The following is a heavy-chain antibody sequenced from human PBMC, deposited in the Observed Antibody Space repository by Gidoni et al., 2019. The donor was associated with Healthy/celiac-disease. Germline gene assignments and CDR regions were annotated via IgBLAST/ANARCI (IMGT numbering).Heavy chain of an antibody. V-gene: IGHV3-23*04. J-gene: IGHJ4*02. CDR1: GFTFSSYA. Sequence: EVQLVEYGGGLVQPGGSLRLSCAASGFTFSSYAMSWVRQAPGKGLEWVSAISGSGGSTYYADSVKGRFTISRDNSKNTLYLQMNSLRAEDTAVYYCARGRIAVPNYFDYWGQGTLVTVSS. CDR3: ARGRIAVPNYFDY. CDR2: ISGSGGST. D-gene: IGHD6-19*01.